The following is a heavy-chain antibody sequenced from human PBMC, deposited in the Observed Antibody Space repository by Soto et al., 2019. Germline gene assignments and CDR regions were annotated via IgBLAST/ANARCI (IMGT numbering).Heavy chain of an antibody. CDR1: GGTFSSYT. D-gene: IGHD2-15*01. CDR3: ARDGYCSGGSCYRPDAFDI. CDR2: IIPILGIA. J-gene: IGHJ3*02. Sequence: QVQLVQSGAEVKKPGSSVKVSCKASGGTFSSYTISWVRQAPGQGLEWMGRIIPILGIANYAQKFQGRVTITADKSTSTAYMELSSLRSEDTAVYYCARDGYCSGGSCYRPDAFDIWGQGTMVTVSS. V-gene: IGHV1-69*08.